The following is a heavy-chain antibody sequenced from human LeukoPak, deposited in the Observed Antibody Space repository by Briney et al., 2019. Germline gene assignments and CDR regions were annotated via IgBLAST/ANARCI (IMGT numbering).Heavy chain of an antibody. CDR2: ISSSGSTI. Sequence: GGPLRLSCAASGFTFSSYEMNWVRQAPGKGLEWVSYISSSGSTIYYADSVKGRFTISRDNAKNSLYLQMNSLRAEDTAVYYCASARYSSSSFDIWGQGTMVTVSS. CDR1: GFTFSSYE. V-gene: IGHV3-48*03. CDR3: ASARYSSSSFDI. J-gene: IGHJ3*02. D-gene: IGHD6-6*01.